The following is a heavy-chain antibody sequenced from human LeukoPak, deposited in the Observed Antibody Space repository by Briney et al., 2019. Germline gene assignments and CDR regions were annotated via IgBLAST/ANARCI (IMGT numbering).Heavy chain of an antibody. J-gene: IGHJ5*02. D-gene: IGHD2-8*01. CDR3: ARDSVYATNWYDP. CDR1: GASLSSSY. V-gene: IGHV4-59*12. CDR2: ISHTGST. Sequence: SETLSLTCTVSGASLSSSYWNWIRQSPGKGLEWIGYISHTGSTNYNPSLKSRVTLSVDMSKNSFSLKLTSVTAADTAVYYCARDSVYATNWYDPWGQGILDTVSS.